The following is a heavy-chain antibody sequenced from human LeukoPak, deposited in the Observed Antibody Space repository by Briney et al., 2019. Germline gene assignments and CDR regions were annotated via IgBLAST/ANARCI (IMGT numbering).Heavy chain of an antibody. CDR3: AREYCSGGSCYLDY. J-gene: IGHJ4*02. CDR2: IIPILGIA. Sequence: SVKVSCKASGGTFSSYAISWVRQAPGQGLEWMGRIIPILGIANYAQKLQGRVTITADKSTSTAYMELSSLRSEDTAVYYCAREYCSGGSCYLDYWGQGTLVTVSS. CDR1: GGTFSSYA. V-gene: IGHV1-69*04. D-gene: IGHD2-15*01.